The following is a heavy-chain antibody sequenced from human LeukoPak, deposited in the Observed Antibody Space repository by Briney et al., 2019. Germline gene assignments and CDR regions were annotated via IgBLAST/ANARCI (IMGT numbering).Heavy chain of an antibody. D-gene: IGHD5-24*01. CDR2: IYYSGST. V-gene: IGHV4-59*01. CDR1: GGSFSGYY. CDR3: ARDVDGYNALDY. J-gene: IGHJ4*02. Sequence: SETLSLTCAVYGGSFSGYYWSWIRQPPGKGLEWIGYIYYSGSTNYNPSLKSRVTISVDTSKNQFSLKLTSLTAADTAVYYCARDVDGYNALDYWGQGTLVTVSS.